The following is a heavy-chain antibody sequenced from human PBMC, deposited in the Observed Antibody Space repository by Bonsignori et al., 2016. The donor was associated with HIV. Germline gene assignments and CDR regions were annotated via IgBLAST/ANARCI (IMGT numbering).Heavy chain of an antibody. CDR1: GFTFSNFA. Sequence: GGSLRLSCAASGFTFSNFAMHWVRQAPGKGLEHVSAISSNGGSTYYADSVKGRFTISRDNSKNTLSLQMGSLRVEDMAVYYCARTYSSGWYVGAFDIWGQGTMVTVSS. J-gene: IGHJ3*02. CDR2: ISSNGGST. V-gene: IGHV3-64*02. CDR3: ARTYSSGWYVGAFDI. D-gene: IGHD6-19*01.